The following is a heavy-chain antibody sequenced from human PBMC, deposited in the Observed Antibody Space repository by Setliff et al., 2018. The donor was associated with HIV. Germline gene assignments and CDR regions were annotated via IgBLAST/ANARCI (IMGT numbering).Heavy chain of an antibody. V-gene: IGHV6-1*01. D-gene: IGHD6-19*01. CDR2: TYFRSKWYN. Sequence: SQTLSLTCAISGDSVSSNSAAWNWVRQSPSRGLEWLGRTYFRSKWYNNYAASVEGRITISPDTSKNEFSLQLNSVTPEDTAVYYCARGSYGSVLLWGQGILVTVSS. J-gene: IGHJ4*02. CDR1: GDSVSSNSAA. CDR3: ARGSYGSVLL.